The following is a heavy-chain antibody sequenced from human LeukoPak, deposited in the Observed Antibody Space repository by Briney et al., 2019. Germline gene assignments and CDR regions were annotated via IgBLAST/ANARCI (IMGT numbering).Heavy chain of an antibody. J-gene: IGHJ4*02. CDR2: IKSKTDGGTT. CDR3: TTLSGSYYGFDY. Sequence: PGGSLRLSCAASGFTFSNAWMSWVRQAPGEGLEWVGRIKSKTDGGTTDYAAPVKGRFTISRDDSKNTLYLQMNSLKTEDTAVYYCTTLSGSYYGFDYWGQGTLVTVSS. CDR1: GFTFSNAW. D-gene: IGHD1-26*01. V-gene: IGHV3-15*01.